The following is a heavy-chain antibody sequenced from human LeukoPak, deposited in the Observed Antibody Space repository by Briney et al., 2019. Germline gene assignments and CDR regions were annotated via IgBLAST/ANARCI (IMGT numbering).Heavy chain of an antibody. D-gene: IGHD3-22*01. Sequence: GRSLRLSCAASGFTFSSYGMHWVRQAPGKGLEWVAVIWYDGSNKYYADSVKGRFTISRDNSKNTLYLQMNSLRAEDTAVYYCAGVSTPNYYDSSGPSDYWGQGTLVTVSS. CDR2: IWYDGSNK. J-gene: IGHJ4*02. CDR1: GFTFSSYG. V-gene: IGHV3-33*01. CDR3: AGVSTPNYYDSSGPSDY.